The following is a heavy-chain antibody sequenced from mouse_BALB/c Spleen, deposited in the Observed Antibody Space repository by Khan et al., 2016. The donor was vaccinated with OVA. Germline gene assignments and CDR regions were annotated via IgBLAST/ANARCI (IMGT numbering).Heavy chain of an antibody. CDR2: INASNGYT. CDR3: VRDGAYHRNDGWFAY. D-gene: IGHD2-14*01. CDR1: GYTFTSYT. J-gene: IGHJ3*01. Sequence: QVQLQQSGAELARPGASVKMSSKASGYTFTSYTIHWIKRRPGEGLEWIGFINASNGYTNYNQKFKDKATLTADQSSTTVYMQLSSLTSADSAVYNCVRDGAYHRNDGWFAYWGQGTLVTVSA. V-gene: IGHV1-4*01.